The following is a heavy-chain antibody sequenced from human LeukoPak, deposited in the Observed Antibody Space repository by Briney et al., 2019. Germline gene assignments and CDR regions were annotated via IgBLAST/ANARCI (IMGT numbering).Heavy chain of an antibody. Sequence: SETLSLTCTVSGGSISSYYWSWIRQPAGKGLEWIGRIYTSGSTNYNPSLKSRVTMSVDTSKNQFSLKLSSVTAADTAVYYCARAYYDFWSGYQFDYWGQGTLVTVSS. D-gene: IGHD3-3*01. CDR2: IYTSGST. CDR3: ARAYYDFWSGYQFDY. J-gene: IGHJ4*02. CDR1: GGSISSYY. V-gene: IGHV4-4*07.